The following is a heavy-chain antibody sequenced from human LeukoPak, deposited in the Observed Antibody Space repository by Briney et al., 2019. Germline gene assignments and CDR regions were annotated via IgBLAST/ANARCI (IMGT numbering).Heavy chain of an antibody. J-gene: IGHJ4*02. CDR1: GFTFSSYL. D-gene: IGHD3-16*02. Sequence: GGSLRLSCAASGFTFSSYLMSWVRQAPGKGLEWVANIKQDGSEKYYVDSVKGRFTISRDNAKNSLYLQMISLRAEDTAVYYCARAGGRYSPLGYWGQGTLVTVSS. CDR2: IKQDGSEK. CDR3: ARAGGRYSPLGY. V-gene: IGHV3-7*01.